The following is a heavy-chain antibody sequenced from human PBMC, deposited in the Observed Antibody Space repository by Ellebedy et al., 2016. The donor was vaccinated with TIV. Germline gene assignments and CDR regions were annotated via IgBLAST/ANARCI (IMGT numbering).Heavy chain of an antibody. CDR1: GFTFSNYA. D-gene: IGHD2/OR15-2a*01. CDR3: AKARISVHVNPDYLGHFDY. V-gene: IGHV3-23*01. Sequence: GESLKISXAASGFTFSNYALSWVRQAPGKGLEWVSSIRGRGGSAFHADSVKGRFTISRDDSKNTLFLQMDSLRAEDTAVYYCAKARISVHVNPDYLGHFDYWGQGSLVTVSS. CDR2: IRGRGGSA. J-gene: IGHJ4*02.